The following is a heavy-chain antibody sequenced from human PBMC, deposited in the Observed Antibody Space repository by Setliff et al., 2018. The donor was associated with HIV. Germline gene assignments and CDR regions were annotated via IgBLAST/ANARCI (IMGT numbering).Heavy chain of an antibody. CDR2: INPHSGNT. V-gene: IGHV1-2*02. CDR1: GYTLPGYY. J-gene: IGHJ4*02. CDR3: ALASIVSTARWNH. D-gene: IGHD1-26*01. Sequence: ASVQVSCKASGYTLPGYYMHWVRLAPGLGLEWTGWINPHSGNTDFAQRFQGRITMTRDTSISTAYMDLSSLTSDDTAVYYCALASIVSTARWNHWGRGTLVTSPQ.